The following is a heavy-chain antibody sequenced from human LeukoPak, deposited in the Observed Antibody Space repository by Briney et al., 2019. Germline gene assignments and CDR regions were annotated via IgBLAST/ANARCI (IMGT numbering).Heavy chain of an antibody. CDR2: IYYSGST. J-gene: IGHJ4*02. CDR3: ARSGSKVMTAINF. V-gene: IGHV4-59*01. D-gene: IGHD2-21*02. Sequence: PSETLSLTCTVSGDSISNYYWNWIRQPPGKGLEWIGYIYYSGSTNYNPSLKSRVTISIDTSKNQFSLKLSSVTAADTAVYYCARSGSKVMTAINFWGQGTLVTVSS. CDR1: GDSISNYY.